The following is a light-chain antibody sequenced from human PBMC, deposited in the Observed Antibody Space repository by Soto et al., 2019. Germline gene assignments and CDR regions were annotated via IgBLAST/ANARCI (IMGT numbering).Light chain of an antibody. V-gene: IGLV1-47*01. Sequence: QSVLTQPPSASGTPGQRVTISCSGSSSNIGSNYVYWYQHLPGTAPKLLIYRIDQRPSGVPDRFSGSKSGSSASLAISGLRSEDEAHYYCAAWDDSLTVLFGGGTKLTVL. J-gene: IGLJ3*02. CDR2: RID. CDR1: SSNIGSNY. CDR3: AAWDDSLTVL.